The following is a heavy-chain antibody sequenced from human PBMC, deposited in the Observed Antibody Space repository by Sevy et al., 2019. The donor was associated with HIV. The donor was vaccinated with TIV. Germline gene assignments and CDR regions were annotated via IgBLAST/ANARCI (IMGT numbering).Heavy chain of an antibody. CDR3: ATTKDYYESSGSPFDY. V-gene: IGHV1-24*01. D-gene: IGHD3-22*01. J-gene: IGHJ4*02. CDR2: FDPEDDET. CDR1: GYRLSQLS. Sequence: ASVKVSCNVSGYRLSQLSMHWVRQAPGKGLEWMGSFDPEDDETIYAQNFQGRVAMTEDTSTDTAYMELSTLRSEDTAVYYCATTKDYYESSGSPFDYWGQGTLVTVSS.